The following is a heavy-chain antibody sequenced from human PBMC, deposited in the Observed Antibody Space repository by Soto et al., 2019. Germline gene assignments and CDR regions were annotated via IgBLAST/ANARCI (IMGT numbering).Heavy chain of an antibody. J-gene: IGHJ4*02. Sequence: EVQLVESGGGLVKPGGSLRLSCAASGFTFSNAWMSWVRQAPGKGLEWVGRIKSKIDGGTTDYAAPVKGRFTISRDDSKNTLYLQMNSLKTEDTAVYYCTTNTGRPGYWGQGTLVTVSS. CDR1: GFTFSNAW. D-gene: IGHD2-8*02. V-gene: IGHV3-15*01. CDR2: IKSKIDGGTT. CDR3: TTNTGRPGY.